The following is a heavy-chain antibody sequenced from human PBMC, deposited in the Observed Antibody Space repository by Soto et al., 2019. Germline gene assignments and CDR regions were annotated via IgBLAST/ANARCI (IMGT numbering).Heavy chain of an antibody. J-gene: IGHJ5*02. CDR2: HSDST. D-gene: IGHD3-22*01. CDR3: ARDRFDSYDTSGYWRFDP. CDR1: GGSMRGQH. V-gene: IGHV4-59*11. Sequence: SETLSLTCTVSGGSMRGQHWSWIRQPPGKGLEWIGHHSDSTNYNPSLKSRITISTDTSKNQFSLKLSSVTAADTAVYYCARDRFDSYDTSGYWRFDPWGQGTLVTVSS.